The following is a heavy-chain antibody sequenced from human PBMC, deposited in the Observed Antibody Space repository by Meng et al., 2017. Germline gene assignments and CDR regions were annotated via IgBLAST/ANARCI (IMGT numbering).Heavy chain of an antibody. CDR3: ARGSLVAGPQIDY. Sequence: GESLKISCATSGFTFSSYGMHWVRQAPGMGLEWVAVIWYDGSNKYYADSVKGRFTISRDNSKNTLFLQMNSLRVEDTAVYYCARGSLVAGPQIDYWGQGTLVTVSS. J-gene: IGHJ4*02. CDR1: GFTFSSYG. CDR2: IWYDGSNK. V-gene: IGHV3-33*01. D-gene: IGHD6-19*01.